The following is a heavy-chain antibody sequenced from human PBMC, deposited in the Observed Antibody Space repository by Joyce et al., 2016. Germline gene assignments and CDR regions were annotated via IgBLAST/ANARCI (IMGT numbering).Heavy chain of an antibody. D-gene: IGHD1-26*01. CDR3: ATYSYSNAFEI. J-gene: IGHJ3*02. Sequence: EVQLVESGGGLVQPGGSLSFSCAASGFTFSCYSLNWVRQVPGKGLEWVSYISSSSSNIYHADSVKGRFTISRDNAENSLYLQMNSLRAEDTAVYYCATYSYSNAFEIWGQGTMVTVSS. V-gene: IGHV3-48*01. CDR2: ISSSSSNI. CDR1: GFTFSCYS.